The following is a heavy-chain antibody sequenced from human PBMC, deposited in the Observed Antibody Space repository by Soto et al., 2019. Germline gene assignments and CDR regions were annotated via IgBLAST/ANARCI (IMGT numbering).Heavy chain of an antibody. D-gene: IGHD1-26*01. CDR1: GFSFSSFW. CDR2: IKQDGSEK. V-gene: IGHV3-7*05. CDR3: ASNTGSGSYYGDNFFYYGMDV. J-gene: IGHJ6*02. Sequence: GGSLRLSCVASGFSFSSFWMNWVRQAPGKGLEWVANIKQDGSEKYYVDSVKGRFTISRDNAKKSLYLQMNSLRAEDTAVYYCASNTGSGSYYGDNFFYYGMDVWGQGTTVTVSS.